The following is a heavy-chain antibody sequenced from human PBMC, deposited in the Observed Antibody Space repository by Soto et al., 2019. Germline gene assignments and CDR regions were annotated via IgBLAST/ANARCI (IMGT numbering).Heavy chain of an antibody. Sequence: SETLSLTCTVSGGSISSGGYYWSWIRQHPGKGLEWIGYIYYSGSTYYNPSLKSRVTISVDTSKNQFSLKMSSVTAADTAVYYCARDRVVRTGPIPTYYFDYWGHGTLVTVSS. J-gene: IGHJ4*01. CDR1: GGSISSGGYY. V-gene: IGHV4-31*03. CDR2: IYYSGST. D-gene: IGHD2-15*01. CDR3: ARDRVVRTGPIPTYYFDY.